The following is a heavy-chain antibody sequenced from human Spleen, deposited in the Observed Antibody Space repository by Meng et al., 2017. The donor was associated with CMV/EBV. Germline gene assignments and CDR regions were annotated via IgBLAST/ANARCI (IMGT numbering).Heavy chain of an antibody. V-gene: IGHV2-70*13. J-gene: IGHJ6*02. Sequence: SGPTLVKPTQTLTLTCTFSGFSLSTNEMCVSWVRQPPGKALEWLALIDWDDDKYYSTSLKTRLTISKDTSKNQVVLRMTNMDPVDTATYYCARIRKLVMDFWSGSYYYGMDVWGQGTTVTVSS. CDR1: GFSLSTNEMC. CDR3: ARIRKLVMDFWSGSYYYGMDV. D-gene: IGHD3-3*01. CDR2: IDWDDDK.